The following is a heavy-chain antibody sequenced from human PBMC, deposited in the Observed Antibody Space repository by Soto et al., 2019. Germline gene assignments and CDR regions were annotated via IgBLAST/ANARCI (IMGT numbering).Heavy chain of an antibody. D-gene: IGHD4-17*01. CDR3: GRDLFAVETTVPCGAIDI. V-gene: IGHV3-30-3*01. J-gene: IGHJ3*02. CDR2: ISYDGSNK. Sequence: QVQLVESGGGVVQPGRSRRLSCAASGFTFSSYAMHWVRQAPGKGLEWVAVISYDGSNKYYADSVKGRFTISRDNSKNTLYLQMNSLRAEDTAVYYCGRDLFAVETTVPCGAIDIWGQETMVTVSS. CDR1: GFTFSSYA.